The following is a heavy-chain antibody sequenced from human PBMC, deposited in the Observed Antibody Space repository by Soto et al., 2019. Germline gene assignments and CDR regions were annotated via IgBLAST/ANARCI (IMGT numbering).Heavy chain of an antibody. CDR2: IFYSGST. CDR1: GGSINSGGYY. J-gene: IGHJ4*02. D-gene: IGHD3-3*01. V-gene: IGHV4-31*03. Sequence: QVQLQESGPGLVKPSQSLSLTCSVSGGSINSGGYYWSWIRQHPGKGLEWIGSIFYSGSTYYNPFLKCRVTISVDTSKNQFALKLKSVTVAETAVYYCARDRGDYDFWSGTGGYFDFWGQGTLVTVSS. CDR3: ARDRGDYDFWSGTGGYFDF.